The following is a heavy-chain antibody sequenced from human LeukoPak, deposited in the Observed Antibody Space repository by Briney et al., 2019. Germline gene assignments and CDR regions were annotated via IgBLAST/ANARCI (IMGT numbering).Heavy chain of an antibody. CDR1: GYTSTGYY. Sequence: ASVKVSCKASGYTSTGYYMHWVRQAPGQGLEWMGWINPNSGGTNYAQKFQGWVTMTRDTSISTTYMELSRLRSDDTAVYYCARAQDYYGSGSYSDENWFDPWGQGTLVTVSS. V-gene: IGHV1-2*04. CDR3: ARAQDYYGSGSYSDENWFDP. J-gene: IGHJ5*02. CDR2: INPNSGGT. D-gene: IGHD3-10*01.